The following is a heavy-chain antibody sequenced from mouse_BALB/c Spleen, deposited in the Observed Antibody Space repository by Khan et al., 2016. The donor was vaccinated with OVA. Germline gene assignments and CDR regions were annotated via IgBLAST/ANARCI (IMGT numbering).Heavy chain of an antibody. Sequence: EVQLQESGPGLVKPSQSLSLTCTVTGYSITSGYAWNWIRQFPGNKLEWMGYINYSGVTSYTPSLKSRISITRYTSKNQFFLQLNSVTTEDTATYYCAKGNYYGYDFDYWGQGTTLTVSS. CDR2: INYSGVT. CDR1: GYSITSGYA. CDR3: AKGNYYGYDFDY. V-gene: IGHV3-2*02. J-gene: IGHJ2*01. D-gene: IGHD1-2*01.